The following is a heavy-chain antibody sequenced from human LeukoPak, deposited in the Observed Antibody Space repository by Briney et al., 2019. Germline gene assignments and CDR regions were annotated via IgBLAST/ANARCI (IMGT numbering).Heavy chain of an antibody. CDR1: GNSISDFY. J-gene: IGHJ4*02. CDR3: ARVGYSYGYVMDY. D-gene: IGHD5-18*01. Sequence: SETLSLTCTFSGNSISDFYWSWIRQPAGKGLEWIGRIYSNGNTDFNPSLKSRVSMSVDTSKNSFSLKLGSVTAADTAVYYCARVGYSYGYVMDYWGQGTLVTVSS. CDR2: IYSNGNT. V-gene: IGHV4-4*07.